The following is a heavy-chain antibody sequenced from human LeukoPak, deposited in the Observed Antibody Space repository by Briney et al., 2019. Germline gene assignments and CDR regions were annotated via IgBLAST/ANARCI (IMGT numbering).Heavy chain of an antibody. D-gene: IGHD3-16*02. Sequence: KVSCRASGYTFTXYAMHWVRQAPGQRLEWMGWINAGNGNTKYSQKFQGRVTITRDTSASTAYMELSSLRSEDTAVYYCARDGDYVWGSYRLGGYYFDYWGQGTLVTVSS. CDR2: INAGNGNT. CDR1: GYTFTXYA. J-gene: IGHJ4*02. V-gene: IGHV1-3*01. CDR3: ARDGDYVWGSYRLGGYYFDY.